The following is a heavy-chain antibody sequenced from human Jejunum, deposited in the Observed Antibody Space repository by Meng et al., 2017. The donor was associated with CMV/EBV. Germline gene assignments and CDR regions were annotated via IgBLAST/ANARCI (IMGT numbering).Heavy chain of an antibody. CDR3: AKDARYCSSTTCYPNPYYFDY. Sequence: NHGMHWARHVPGKVLEWVTFIRYDGSNKYYADSVKGRFTISRDNSKNTLYLQITSLRAEDTAVYSCAKDARYCSSTTCYPNPYYFDYWGQGMLVTVSS. D-gene: IGHD2-2*01. CDR2: IRYDGSNK. J-gene: IGHJ4*02. CDR1: NHG. V-gene: IGHV3-30*02.